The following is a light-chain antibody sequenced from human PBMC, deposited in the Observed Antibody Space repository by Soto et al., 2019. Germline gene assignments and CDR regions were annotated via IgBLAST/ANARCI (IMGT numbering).Light chain of an antibody. V-gene: IGLV2-14*01. J-gene: IGLJ1*01. CDR2: EVS. CDR3: SSFTGTTTLDV. CDR1: SSDVGNYKY. Sequence: QSVLTQPASVSGSPGQSITISCTGTSSDVGNYKYVSWYQQHPGKAPKLMIYEVSNRPSGVSNRFSGSKSGNTAFLTISGLQPEDEADYYCSSFTGTTTLDVFGTGTKVTVL.